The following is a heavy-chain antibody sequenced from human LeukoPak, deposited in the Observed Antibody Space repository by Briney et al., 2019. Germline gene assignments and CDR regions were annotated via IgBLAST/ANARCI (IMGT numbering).Heavy chain of an antibody. V-gene: IGHV1-69*13. CDR3: AREGGGSRDRFDY. CDR2: IIPLFGTT. D-gene: IGHD3-10*01. Sequence: SVKVSCKASGYTFTSYDINWVRQAPGQGLEWMGGIIPLFGTTNYAQNFQGRVTITADESTSTAYMELSSLKSEDTAVYYCAREGGGSRDRFDYWGQGTLVTVSS. J-gene: IGHJ4*02. CDR1: GYTFTSYD.